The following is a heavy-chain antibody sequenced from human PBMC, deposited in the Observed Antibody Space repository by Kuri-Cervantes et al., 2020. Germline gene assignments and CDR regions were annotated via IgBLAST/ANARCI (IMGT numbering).Heavy chain of an antibody. CDR1: GFTFSDYY. D-gene: IGHD3-22*01. J-gene: IGHJ6*02. CDR2: ISSSGSTI. CDR3: ASFYYDSSGYYRSHTYYYGMDV. V-gene: IGHV3-11*01. Sequence: GESLKISCAASGFTFSDYYMSWIRQAPGKGLEWVSYISSSGSTIYYADSVKGRFTISRDNAKNSLYLQMNSLRAEDTAVYYCASFYYDSSGYYRSHTYYYGMDVWGQGTTVTVSS.